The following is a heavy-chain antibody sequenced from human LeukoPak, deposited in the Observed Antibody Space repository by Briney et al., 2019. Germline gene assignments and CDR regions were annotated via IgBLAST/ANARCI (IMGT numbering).Heavy chain of an antibody. CDR1: GFTFSTYA. J-gene: IGHJ1*01. D-gene: IGHD6-6*01. CDR3: VLSIAAPQYFQH. Sequence: GRSLRLSCAASGFTFSTYAMHWVRQAPGKGLEWVADISYDGSNIYYADSVKGRFTISRDNSKNTLYLQMNSLRAEDTAVYYPVLSIAAPQYFQHWGQGTLVTVSS. CDR2: ISYDGSNI. V-gene: IGHV3-30-3*01.